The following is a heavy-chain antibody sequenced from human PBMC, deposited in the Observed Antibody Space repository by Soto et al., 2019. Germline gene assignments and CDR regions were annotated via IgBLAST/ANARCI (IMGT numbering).Heavy chain of an antibody. J-gene: IGHJ6*02. CDR3: AHNEAGYYTNYGMDV. CDR2: IYWDDDK. V-gene: IGHV2-5*02. D-gene: IGHD3-3*01. Sequence: QITLKESGPTLVKPTQTLTLTCTFSGFSLSTSGVGVDWIRQPPGKALEWLALIYWDDDKRYSPSLKSRITITKDTSKNQVVLTMTNMDPVDTATYYCAHNEAGYYTNYGMDVWGQGTTVTVSS. CDR1: GFSLSTSGVG.